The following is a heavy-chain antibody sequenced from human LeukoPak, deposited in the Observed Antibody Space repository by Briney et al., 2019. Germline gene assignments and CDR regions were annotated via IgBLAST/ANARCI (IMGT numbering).Heavy chain of an antibody. J-gene: IGHJ6*04. Sequence: GGSLRLSCTVSGFTVSTNSMSWVRQAPGRGLEWVSFIYSDNTHYSDSVKGRFTISRDNSKNTLYLQMNSLRAEDTAVYYCAELGITMIGGVWGKGTTVTISS. CDR1: GFTVSTNS. CDR2: IYSDNT. D-gene: IGHD3-10*02. V-gene: IGHV3-66*01. CDR3: AELGITMIGGV.